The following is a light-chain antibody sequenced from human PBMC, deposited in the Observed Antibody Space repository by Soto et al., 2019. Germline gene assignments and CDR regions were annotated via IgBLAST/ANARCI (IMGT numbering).Light chain of an antibody. Sequence: QAVVTQPPSASGTPGQRVTVSCSGSSSNIGNNPVNWYQQLPGTAPKVLIYGNDQRPSGVPDRFSGSKSGTSASLAIGGLQSEDDADYYCAAWDGSLSAYVFGTGTKITVL. V-gene: IGLV1-44*01. CDR2: GND. CDR3: AAWDGSLSAYV. J-gene: IGLJ1*01. CDR1: SSNIGNNP.